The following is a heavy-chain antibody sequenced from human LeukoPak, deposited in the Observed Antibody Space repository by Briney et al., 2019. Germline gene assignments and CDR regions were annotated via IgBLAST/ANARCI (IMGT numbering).Heavy chain of an antibody. CDR3: ARDGPYYDVLTGYPPFDY. CDR2: INDAGSDT. Sequence: GRSLRLSCAASGFTFSNYAMHWVRQAPGKGLVWVSRINDAGSDTIYADSVKGRFTIFRDNTKNTLYLQMNSLRAEDTAVYYCARDGPYYDVLTGYPPFDYWGQGTLVTVSS. D-gene: IGHD3-9*01. CDR1: GFTFSNYA. J-gene: IGHJ4*02. V-gene: IGHV3-74*01.